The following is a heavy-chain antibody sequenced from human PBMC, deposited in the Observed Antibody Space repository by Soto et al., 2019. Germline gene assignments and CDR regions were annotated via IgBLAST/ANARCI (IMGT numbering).Heavy chain of an antibody. D-gene: IGHD2-15*01. CDR2: IKSKTDGGTT. Sequence: PGGSLRLSCAASGFTFSNALMNWVRQAPGKGLEWVGRIKSKTDGGTTDYAAPVKGRFTISRDDSKNTLYLQMNSLKTEDTAVYYCTTVAPIVVADYYYYGMDVWGQGTTVTVSS. V-gene: IGHV3-15*07. J-gene: IGHJ6*02. CDR3: TTVAPIVVADYYYYGMDV. CDR1: GFTFSNAL.